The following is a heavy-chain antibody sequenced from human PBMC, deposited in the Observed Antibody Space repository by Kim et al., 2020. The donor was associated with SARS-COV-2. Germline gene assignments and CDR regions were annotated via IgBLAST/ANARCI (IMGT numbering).Heavy chain of an antibody. J-gene: IGHJ4*02. CDR3: AKTPGGYTYGRFYFDS. D-gene: IGHD5-18*01. V-gene: IGHV3-23*01. Sequence: DSVKGRFTIFRDNSKAAFYLQMTSLRAEDTAVYYCAKTPGGYTYGRFYFDSWGQGTLVTVSS.